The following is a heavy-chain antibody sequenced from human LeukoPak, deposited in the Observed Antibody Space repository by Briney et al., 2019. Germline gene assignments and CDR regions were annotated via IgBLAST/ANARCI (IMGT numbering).Heavy chain of an antibody. CDR3: ARRNAMDV. Sequence: PGGSLRLSCAASGFTFSNAWMTWVRQAPGKGLEWVANIKHDGSEKNYVDSVKGRFTISRDDAKSSLYLQMNSLRAEDTAVYYCARRNAMDVWGQGTTVIVFS. J-gene: IGHJ6*02. V-gene: IGHV3-7*03. CDR2: IKHDGSEK. CDR1: GFTFSNAW.